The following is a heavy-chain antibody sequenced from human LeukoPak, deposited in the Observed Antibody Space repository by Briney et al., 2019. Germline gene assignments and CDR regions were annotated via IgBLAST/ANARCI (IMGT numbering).Heavy chain of an antibody. V-gene: IGHV1-18*01. Sequence: ASVKVSCKASGYTFTSYGISWVRQAPGQGLEWMGWISGYNGNTNYAHKLQGRVTITTDTSKSTAYMELRSLRADDTAVYYCARVSYSSSWYYFGERYYYYYMDVWGKGTTVTVSS. CDR3: ARVSYSSSWYYFGERYYYYYMDV. J-gene: IGHJ6*03. CDR2: ISGYNGNT. D-gene: IGHD6-13*01. CDR1: GYTFTSYG.